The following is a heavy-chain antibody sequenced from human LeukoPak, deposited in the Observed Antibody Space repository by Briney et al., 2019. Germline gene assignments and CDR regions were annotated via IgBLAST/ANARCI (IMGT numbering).Heavy chain of an antibody. CDR2: INRDGSER. CDR3: ARRNAMDV. Sequence: GGSLRLSCAASGFNFSNYWMTWVRQAPGKGLEWVANINRDGSERYYVDSVKGRFTISRDDAKSSLYLQMNSLRAEDTAVYYCARRNAMDVWGQGTTVIVFS. J-gene: IGHJ6*02. CDR1: GFNFSNYW. V-gene: IGHV3-7*03.